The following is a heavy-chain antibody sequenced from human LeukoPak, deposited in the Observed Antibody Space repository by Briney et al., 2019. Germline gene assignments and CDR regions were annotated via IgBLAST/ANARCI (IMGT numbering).Heavy chain of an antibody. CDR1: ASTFSSYA. J-gene: IGHJ4*02. Sequence: SVNLSCKASASTFSSYAISWMRQAPGQGLEWMGGIIPIFGTANYAQKFQGRVTITADESTSTAYMELSSLRSEDTAVYYCARGGGSYRLLLEYYFDYWGQGTLVTVSS. CDR3: ARGGGSYRLLLEYYFDY. CDR2: IIPIFGTA. D-gene: IGHD1-26*01. V-gene: IGHV1-69*01.